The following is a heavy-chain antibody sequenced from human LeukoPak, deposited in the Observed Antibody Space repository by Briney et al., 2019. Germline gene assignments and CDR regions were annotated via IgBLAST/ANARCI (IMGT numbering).Heavy chain of an antibody. CDR2: ISYVGSNK. D-gene: IGHD3-10*01. CDR3: ARSALTMVRGVFQH. J-gene: IGHJ1*01. CDR1: GFTFSSYA. Sequence: GRSLRLSCAAAGFTFSSYAMHWVRQAPGKGLEWVAVISYVGSNKYYADSVKGRFTISRDNSKNTLYLQMNSLRAEDTAVYYCARSALTMVRGVFQHWGQGTLVTVSS. V-gene: IGHV3-30*04.